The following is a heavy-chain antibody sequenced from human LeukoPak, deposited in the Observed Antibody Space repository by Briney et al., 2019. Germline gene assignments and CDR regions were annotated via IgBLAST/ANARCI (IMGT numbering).Heavy chain of an antibody. V-gene: IGHV4-34*01. Sequence: SETLSLTCAVYGGSFSGYYWSWIRQPPGKGLEWIGEINHSGSTNYNPSLKSRVTISVDTSKNQISLKLSSVTAADTAVYYCAREDAGDYVWGSYRHERAFDIWGQGTMVTVSS. CDR2: INHSGST. CDR1: GGSFSGYY. J-gene: IGHJ3*02. D-gene: IGHD3-16*02. CDR3: AREDAGDYVWGSYRHERAFDI.